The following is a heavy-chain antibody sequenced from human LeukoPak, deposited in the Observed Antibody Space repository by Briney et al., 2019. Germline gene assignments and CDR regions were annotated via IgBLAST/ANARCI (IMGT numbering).Heavy chain of an antibody. CDR3: ARENRIAAAGSIPYFDY. D-gene: IGHD6-13*01. Sequence: GGSLRLSCAASGFTFSDHYVDWVRQAPGKGLEWVGRTRNKANSYTTEYAASVKGRFTISRDDSKNSLYLQMNSLKTEDTAVYYCARENRIAAAGSIPYFDYWGQGTLVTVSS. J-gene: IGHJ4*02. V-gene: IGHV3-72*01. CDR1: GFTFSDHY. CDR2: TRNKANSYTT.